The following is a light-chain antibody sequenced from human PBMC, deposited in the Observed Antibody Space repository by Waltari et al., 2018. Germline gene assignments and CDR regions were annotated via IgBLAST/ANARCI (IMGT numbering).Light chain of an antibody. Sequence: IVLTQSPGTLSLSPGGRATLSCRASESVSVDYLAWYQQKPGQAPRLLIYDASTRATGVPDRFSGSGSGTDFTLTISRLEPEEFPVYYCQQYGSLPWTFGQGTKVAIK. J-gene: IGKJ1*01. CDR3: QQYGSLPWT. V-gene: IGKV3-20*01. CDR1: ESVSVDY. CDR2: DAS.